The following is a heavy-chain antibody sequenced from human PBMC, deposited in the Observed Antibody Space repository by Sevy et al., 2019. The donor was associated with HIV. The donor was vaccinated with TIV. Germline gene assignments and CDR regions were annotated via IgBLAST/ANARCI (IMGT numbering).Heavy chain of an antibody. Sequence: GGSLRLSCAASGFTFSSYWMYWVRQAPGKGLVWVSRINSDGIITSYADSVKGRFTISRDNAKNTLYLQMNSLRAEDAAVYSCASAIVRGVILNPLDYWGQGTLVTVSS. V-gene: IGHV3-74*01. D-gene: IGHD3-10*02. CDR3: ASAIVRGVILNPLDY. CDR1: GFTFSSYW. CDR2: INSDGIIT. J-gene: IGHJ4*02.